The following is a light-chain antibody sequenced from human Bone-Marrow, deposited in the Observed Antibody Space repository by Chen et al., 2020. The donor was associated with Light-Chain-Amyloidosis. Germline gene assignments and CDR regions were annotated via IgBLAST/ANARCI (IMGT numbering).Light chain of an antibody. CDR2: AVS. J-gene: IGLJ1*01. Sequence: SALTQPASVAGPPGHSLTISCTGTNGYVGTYNYVSWEQQHPGKAPKVMIYAVSKRPSGVSKRFSGAKSGNKASLNIAGIQAEDEADYNCSSFTSSSYYSFGPGTKVTVL. CDR3: SSFTSSSYYS. CDR1: NGYVGTYNY. V-gene: IGLV2-14*01.